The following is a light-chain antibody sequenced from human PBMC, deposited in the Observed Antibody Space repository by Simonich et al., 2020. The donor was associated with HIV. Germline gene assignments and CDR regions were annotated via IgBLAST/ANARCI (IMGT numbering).Light chain of an antibody. V-gene: IGKV2-28*01. CDR3: MQALQTPYT. CDR1: QSLLHSNGYNY. CDR2: LNT. Sequence: DIVMTQSPLSLPVTPGEPASISCRSSQSLLHSNGYNYLDWYLQKPGQSPQLLIYLNTKRDSGVPDRFRGSGSGTDFTLKISRVEAEDVGVYYCMQALQTPYTFGQGTKLDFK. J-gene: IGKJ2*01.